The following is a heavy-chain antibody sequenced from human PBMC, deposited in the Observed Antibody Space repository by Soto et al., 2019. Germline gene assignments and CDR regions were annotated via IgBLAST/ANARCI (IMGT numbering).Heavy chain of an antibody. CDR2: INHSGST. CDR3: ARGPYYGSGSYRLYYYYGMDV. V-gene: IGHV4-34*01. Sequence: SETLSLTCAVYGGSFSGYYWSWIRQPPGKGLEWIGEINHSGSTNYNPSLKSRVTISVDTSKNQFSLKLSSVTAADTAVYYCARGPYYGSGSYRLYYYYGMDVWGQGTTVTVSS. J-gene: IGHJ6*02. D-gene: IGHD3-10*01. CDR1: GGSFSGYY.